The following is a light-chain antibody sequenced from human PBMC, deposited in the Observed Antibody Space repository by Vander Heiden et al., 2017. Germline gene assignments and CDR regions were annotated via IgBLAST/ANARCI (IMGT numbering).Light chain of an antibody. CDR1: QSISTY. CDR2: AAS. V-gene: IGKV1-39*01. Sequence: DIQMTQSPSSLSASVGDRVTITCRASQSISTYLNWYQQKPGKAPKLLIYAASNLQSGVPSRFSGSGSGTDFTLTISSLQPEDFATYYCQQSYVTPWTFGQGTKVXIK. CDR3: QQSYVTPWT. J-gene: IGKJ1*01.